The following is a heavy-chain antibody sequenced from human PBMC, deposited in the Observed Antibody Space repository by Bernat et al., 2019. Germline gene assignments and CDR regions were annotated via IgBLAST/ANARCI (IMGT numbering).Heavy chain of an antibody. D-gene: IGHD3-10*01. CDR2: VYHSGSI. J-gene: IGHJ6*03. Sequence: QVQLQESGPGLVKPSETLSLTCAVSGYPISSGYYWGWLRQPPGQGLEWIGSVYHSGSIYYNPSLKSRGTISVDTSNRPFSLRLSSVTAADTAVYYCAVYYGSGSYPPHYYYYMDVWGKGTTVTVSS. CDR1: GYPISSGYY. V-gene: IGHV4-38-2*01. CDR3: AVYYGSGSYPPHYYYYMDV.